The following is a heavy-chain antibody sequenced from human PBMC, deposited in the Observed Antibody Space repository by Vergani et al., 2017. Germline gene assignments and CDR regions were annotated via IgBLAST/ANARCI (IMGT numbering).Heavy chain of an antibody. Sequence: EVQLVESGGGLVKPGGSLRLSCAASGFTFSSYSMNWVRQAPGKGLEWVSSISSSSSYIYYADSVKGRFTISRDNSKNTLYLQMNSLRAEDTAVYYCAKSSQRLGELSPFDYWGQGTLVTVSS. CDR3: AKSSQRLGELSPFDY. J-gene: IGHJ4*02. CDR1: GFTFSSYS. D-gene: IGHD3-16*02. CDR2: ISSSSSYI. V-gene: IGHV3-21*04.